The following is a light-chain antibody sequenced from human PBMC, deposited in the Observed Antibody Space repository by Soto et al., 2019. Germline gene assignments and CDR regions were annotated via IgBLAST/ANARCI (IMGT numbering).Light chain of an antibody. Sequence: QSVLTQPPSVSGAPGQRVTISCTGSSPNIGTGYDVHWYQQLPGTAPKLLIYSNNNRPSGVPDRFSGSKSGTSASLAITGLQAEDEADYYCQSYDSSLSAWVFGGGTKLTVL. CDR3: QSYDSSLSAWV. CDR2: SNN. V-gene: IGLV1-40*01. J-gene: IGLJ3*02. CDR1: SPNIGTGYD.